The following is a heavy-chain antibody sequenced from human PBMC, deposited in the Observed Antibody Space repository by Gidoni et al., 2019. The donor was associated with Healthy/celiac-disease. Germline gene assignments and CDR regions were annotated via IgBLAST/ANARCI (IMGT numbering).Heavy chain of an antibody. J-gene: IGHJ6*02. CDR3: ARDLLSLWGLGAYYYYYGMDV. CDR1: GFTFSSYS. V-gene: IGHV3-48*02. CDR2: ISSSSSTI. D-gene: IGHD1-26*01. Sequence: EVQLVESGGGLVQPGGSLRLSCAASGFTFSSYSMNWVRQAPGKGLEWVSYISSSSSTIYYADSVKGRFTISRDNAKNSLYLQMNSLRDEDTAVYYCARDLLSLWGLGAYYYYYGMDVWGQGTTVTVSS.